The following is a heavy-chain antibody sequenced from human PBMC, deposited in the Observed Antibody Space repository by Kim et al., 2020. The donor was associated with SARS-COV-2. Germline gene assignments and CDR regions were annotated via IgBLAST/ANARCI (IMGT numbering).Heavy chain of an antibody. CDR1: GGSISSYY. Sequence: SETLSLTCTVSGGSISSYYWSWIRQPPGKGLEWIGYIYYSGSTNYNPSLKSRVTISVDTSKNQFSLKLSSVTAADTAVYYFARVQGYDFWSGKYHYYYYMDVWGKGTTVTVSS. CDR2: IYYSGST. D-gene: IGHD3-3*01. J-gene: IGHJ6*03. CDR3: ARVQGYDFWSGKYHYYYYMDV. V-gene: IGHV4-59*01.